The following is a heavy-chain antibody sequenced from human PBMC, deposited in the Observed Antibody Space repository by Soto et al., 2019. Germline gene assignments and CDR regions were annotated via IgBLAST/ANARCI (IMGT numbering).Heavy chain of an antibody. CDR3: ARAGGLVVVAANDAFDI. CDR1: GGSISSGDYY. V-gene: IGHV4-30-4*01. Sequence: SETLSLTCTVSGGSISSGDYYWSWIRQPPGKGLEWIGYIYYSGSTYYNPSLKSRVTISVDTSKNQFSLKLSSATAADTAVYYCARAGGLVVVAANDAFDIWGQGTMVTVSS. J-gene: IGHJ3*02. CDR2: IYYSGST. D-gene: IGHD2-15*01.